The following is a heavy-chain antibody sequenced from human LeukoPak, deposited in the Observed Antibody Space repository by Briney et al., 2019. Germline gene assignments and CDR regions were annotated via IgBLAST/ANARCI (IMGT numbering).Heavy chain of an antibody. CDR1: GYTFTGYY. J-gene: IGHJ6*03. V-gene: IGHV1-2*02. D-gene: IGHD7-27*01. CDR3: ARGVPGAYYYYYMDV. CDR2: INPNSGGT. Sequence: GASVKVSCKASGYTFTGYYMNWVRQAPGQGLEWMGWINPNSGGTNYAQKFQGRVTMTRDRSISTAYMELSRLRSDDTAMYYCARGVPGAYYYYYMDVWGKGTTVTVSS.